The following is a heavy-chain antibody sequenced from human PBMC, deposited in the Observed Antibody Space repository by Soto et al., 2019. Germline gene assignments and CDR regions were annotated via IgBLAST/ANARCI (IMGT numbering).Heavy chain of an antibody. CDR2: IIPIFGTA. D-gene: IGHD3-22*01. J-gene: IGHJ4*02. Sequence: QVQLVQSGAEVKKPGSSVKVSCKASGGTFSSYAISWVRQAPGQGLEWMGGIIPIFGTANYAQKFQGRVTITADESTSTXXMELSSLRSEDTAVYYCASDRGTYYYDSSGYYCVYWGQGTLVTVSS. CDR1: GGTFSSYA. CDR3: ASDRGTYYYDSSGYYCVY. V-gene: IGHV1-69*12.